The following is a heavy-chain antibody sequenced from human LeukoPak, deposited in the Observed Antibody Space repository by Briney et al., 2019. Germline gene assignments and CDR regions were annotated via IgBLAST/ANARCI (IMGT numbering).Heavy chain of an antibody. CDR2: IYYSGST. CDR3: ARTSSGRYFDWLFLFDY. V-gene: IGHV4-59*08. Sequence: SETLSLTCTVSGGSISSYYWSWIRQPSGKGLEWIGYIYYSGSTNYNPSLKSRVTISVDTSKNQFSLKLSSVTAADTAVYYCARTSSGRYFDWLFLFDYWGQGTLVTVSS. J-gene: IGHJ4*02. D-gene: IGHD3-9*01. CDR1: GGSISSYY.